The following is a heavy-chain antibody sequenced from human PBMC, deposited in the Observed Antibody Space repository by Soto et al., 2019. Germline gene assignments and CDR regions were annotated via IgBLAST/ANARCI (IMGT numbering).Heavy chain of an antibody. J-gene: IGHJ6*02. D-gene: IGHD3-3*01. CDR2: IYTSGST. CDR3: ARDPTYYDFWSYSGAFHYGMDV. V-gene: IGHV4-4*07. CDR1: GGSISSYY. Sequence: QVQLQESGPGLVKPSETLSLTCTVSGGSISSYYWSWIRQPAGKGLEWIGRIYTSGSTNYNPSLKRRVTMSVDTSKNQFSLKLSSVTAADTAVYYCARDPTYYDFWSYSGAFHYGMDVWGQGTTVTVSS.